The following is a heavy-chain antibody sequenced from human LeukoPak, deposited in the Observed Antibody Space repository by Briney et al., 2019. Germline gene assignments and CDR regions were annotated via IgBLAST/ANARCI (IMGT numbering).Heavy chain of an antibody. CDR3: ARDRIYYGSGSRFDY. CDR1: GFTFNDYY. D-gene: IGHD3-10*01. J-gene: IGHJ4*02. Sequence: GGPLRLSCAASGFTFNDYYMCWIRQAPGKGLEWVSYISRSGTTLYYADSVKGRFTISRDNAKNSLFLQMNSLRAEDTAVYYCARDRIYYGSGSRFDYWGQGTLVTVSS. V-gene: IGHV3-11*04. CDR2: ISRSGTTL.